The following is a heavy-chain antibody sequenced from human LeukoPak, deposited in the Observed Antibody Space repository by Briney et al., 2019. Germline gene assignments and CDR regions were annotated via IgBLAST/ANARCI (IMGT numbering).Heavy chain of an antibody. CDR3: AIIGWGSNQVRY. J-gene: IGHJ4*02. V-gene: IGHV4-39*01. CDR1: GGSISSSSYY. CDR2: IYYSGST. Sequence: SETLSLTCTVSGGSISSSSYYWGWIRQPPGKGLEWIGSIYYSGSTYYNPSLKSRVTISVDTSKNQFSLKLSSVTAADTAVYYCAIIGWGSNQVRYWGQGTLVTVSS. D-gene: IGHD2-21*01.